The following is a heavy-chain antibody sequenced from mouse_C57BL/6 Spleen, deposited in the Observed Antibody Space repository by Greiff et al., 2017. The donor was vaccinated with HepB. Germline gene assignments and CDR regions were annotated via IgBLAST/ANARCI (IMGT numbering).Heavy chain of an antibody. J-gene: IGHJ2*01. D-gene: IGHD1-1*01. Sequence: EVKLQESGPGLVKPSQSLSLTCSVTGYSITSGYYWNWIRQFPGNKREWMGYISYDGSNNYNPSLKNRISITRDTSKNQFFLKLNSVTTEDTATYCCARGDYGSSYDYWGQGTTLTVSS. V-gene: IGHV3-6*01. CDR2: ISYDGSN. CDR3: ARGDYGSSYDY. CDR1: GYSITSGYY.